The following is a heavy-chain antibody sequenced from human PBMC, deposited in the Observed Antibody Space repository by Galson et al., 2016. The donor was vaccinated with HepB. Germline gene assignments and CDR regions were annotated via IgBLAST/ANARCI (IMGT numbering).Heavy chain of an antibody. D-gene: IGHD6-19*01. CDR3: ARSGAWSISWMDL. CDR2: ISYDGSTK. V-gene: IGHV3-30*04. J-gene: IGHJ6*02. Sequence: SLRLSCAASGFTFSSYAMHWVRQAPGKGLAWVAVISYDGSTKYYADSVKGRFTIARDHAKNSLSLQMNSLRADDTAVYYCARSGAWSISWMDLWGQGATVTVSS. CDR1: GFTFSSYA.